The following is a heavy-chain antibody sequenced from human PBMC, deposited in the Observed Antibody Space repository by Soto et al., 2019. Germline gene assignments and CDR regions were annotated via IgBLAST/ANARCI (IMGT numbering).Heavy chain of an antibody. CDR1: GASISTNDYW. J-gene: IGHJ4*02. D-gene: IGHD6-13*01. Sequence: QLQLQESGPGLVKPAETLSLTCSVSGASISTNDYWWAWIRQSQSPEKGLEWIGSVFYSGRTHYNPSLNSRVTISVDTSDNQFSLNLRSVTAADTSVYYCARQIGRGSWCLDNWGQGTLVTVSS. CDR3: ARQIGRGSWCLDN. V-gene: IGHV4-39*01. CDR2: VFYSGRT.